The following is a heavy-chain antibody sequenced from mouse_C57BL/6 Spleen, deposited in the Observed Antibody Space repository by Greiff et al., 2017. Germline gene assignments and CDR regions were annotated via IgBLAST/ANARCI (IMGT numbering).Heavy chain of an antibody. Sequence: QVQLQQPGAELVMPGASVKLSCKASGYTFTSYWMHWVKQRPGQGLEWIGELDPSDSYTNYKQELKGKSTLTVDKSSSPAYMQLSSLTSEDSAVYYCARDDYDGGAMDYWGQGTSVTVSS. J-gene: IGHJ4*01. V-gene: IGHV1-69*01. CDR2: LDPSDSYT. D-gene: IGHD2-4*01. CDR3: ARDDYDGGAMDY. CDR1: GYTFTSYW.